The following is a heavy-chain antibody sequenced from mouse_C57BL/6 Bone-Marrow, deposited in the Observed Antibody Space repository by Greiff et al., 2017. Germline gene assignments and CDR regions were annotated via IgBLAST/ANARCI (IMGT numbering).Heavy chain of an antibody. Sequence: QVQLQQPGAELVKPGASVKLSCKASGYTFTSYWMHWVKQRPGQGLEWIGEIYPRSGNTYYNEKFKGKATLTADKSSSTAYMELRSLTSEDSAVYFCARERYDYDGFAYWGQGTLVTVSA. CDR1: GYTFTSYW. CDR3: ARERYDYDGFAY. CDR2: IYPRSGNT. V-gene: IGHV1-64*01. D-gene: IGHD2-4*01. J-gene: IGHJ3*01.